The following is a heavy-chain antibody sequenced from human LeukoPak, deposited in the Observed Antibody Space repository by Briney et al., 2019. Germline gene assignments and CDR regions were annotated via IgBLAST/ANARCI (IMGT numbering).Heavy chain of an antibody. D-gene: IGHD6-19*01. Sequence: SETLSLTCAVYGGSFSGYYWSWIRQPPGKGLEWIGEINHSGSTNYNPSLKSRVTISVDTSKNQFSLKLSSVTAADTVVYYCAREGSGWSLYSGYGMDVWGQGTTVTVSS. CDR2: INHSGST. V-gene: IGHV4-34*01. CDR3: AREGSGWSLYSGYGMDV. J-gene: IGHJ6*02. CDR1: GGSFSGYY.